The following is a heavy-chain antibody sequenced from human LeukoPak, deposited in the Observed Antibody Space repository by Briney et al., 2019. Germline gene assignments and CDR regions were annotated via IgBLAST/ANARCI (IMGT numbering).Heavy chain of an antibody. J-gene: IGHJ4*02. CDR2: IWYDGSNK. CDR1: GFTFSSYG. CDR3: AKRNGRNGGYFDY. Sequence: GGSLRLSCAASGFTFSSYGMHWVRQAPGKGLEWVAVIWYDGSNKYYADSVKGRFTISRDNSKNTLYLQMNSLRAEDTAVYYCAKRNGRNGGYFDYWGQGTLVTVSS. D-gene: IGHD1-14*01. V-gene: IGHV3-33*08.